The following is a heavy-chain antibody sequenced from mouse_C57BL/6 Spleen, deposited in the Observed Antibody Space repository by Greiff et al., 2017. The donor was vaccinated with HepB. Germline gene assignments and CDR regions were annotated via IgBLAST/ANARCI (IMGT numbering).Heavy chain of an antibody. D-gene: IGHD1-1*01. CDR3: ASYYYGSSYGYFDV. J-gene: IGHJ1*03. CDR1: GYTFTSYW. Sequence: QVQLQQPGAELVMPGASVKLSCKASGYTFTSYWMHWVKQRPGQGLEWIGEIDPSDSYTNYNQKFKGKSTLTVDKSSSTAYMQLSSLTSEDSAVYYCASYYYGSSYGYFDVWCTGTTVTVSS. V-gene: IGHV1-69*01. CDR2: IDPSDSYT.